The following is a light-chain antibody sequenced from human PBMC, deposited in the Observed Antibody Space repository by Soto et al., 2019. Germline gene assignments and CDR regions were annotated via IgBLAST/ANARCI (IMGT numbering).Light chain of an antibody. CDR1: SSDVGGFDF. V-gene: IGLV2-14*01. CDR3: SSYTTNDLRI. CDR2: EVT. Sequence: QSALTQPASVSGSPGQSITISCTGTSSDVGGFDFVSWFQRRPGKAPRLIIYEVTNRPSGISDRFSGSKSGNTASLTISGLQAEDEADYFCSSYTTNDLRIFGGGTQLTVL. J-gene: IGLJ2*01.